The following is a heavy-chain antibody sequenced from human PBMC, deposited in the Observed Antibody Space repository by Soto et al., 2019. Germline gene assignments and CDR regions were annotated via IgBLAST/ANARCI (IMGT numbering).Heavy chain of an antibody. J-gene: IGHJ3*02. CDR3: ARASADYYDAFDI. CDR1: GFIFSDYD. CDR2: IASANADT. Sequence: PGESLKISCAASGFIFSDYDMYWVRQAPGRGLEWVSGIASANADTYYSGSVKGRFTISRDNAKNSLFLQMNGLTVGDTAVYFCARASADYYDAFDIWG. D-gene: IGHD3-10*01. V-gene: IGHV3-13*04.